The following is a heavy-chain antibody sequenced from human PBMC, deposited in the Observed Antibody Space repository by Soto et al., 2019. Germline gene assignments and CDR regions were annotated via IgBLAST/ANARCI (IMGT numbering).Heavy chain of an antibody. D-gene: IGHD2-2*02. J-gene: IGHJ6*02. Sequence: VKVSCKTSGYTFTSYDINWLRQAPGQGLEWMGWMNPNSGNTDSAQKVQGRITLTRNTSINSAYTELSSLRSEDTAVYYCYSVTYCASSTSYRLHSHYYAALVVWGPGTTLTVSS. CDR3: YSVTYCASSTSYRLHSHYYAALVV. CDR1: GYTFTSYD. V-gene: IGHV1-8*01. CDR2: MNPNSGNT.